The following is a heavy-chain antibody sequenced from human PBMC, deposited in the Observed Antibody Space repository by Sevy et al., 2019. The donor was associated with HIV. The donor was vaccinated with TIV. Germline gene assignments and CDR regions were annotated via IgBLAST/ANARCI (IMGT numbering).Heavy chain of an antibody. D-gene: IGHD3-22*01. CDR2: ISYDGSSK. Sequence: GGSLRLSCAASGFTFSSYGMHWVRQAPGKGLEWVAVISYDGSSKYDVDSVNGRFTISRDNSKNTLYLQMNSLRAEDTAVYYCAKADSSGYYYLDYWGQGTLVTVSS. CDR3: AKADSSGYYYLDY. CDR1: GFTFSSYG. J-gene: IGHJ4*02. V-gene: IGHV3-30*18.